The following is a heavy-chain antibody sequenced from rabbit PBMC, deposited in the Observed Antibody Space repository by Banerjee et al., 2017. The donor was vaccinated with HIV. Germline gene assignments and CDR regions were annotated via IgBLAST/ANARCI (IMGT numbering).Heavy chain of an antibody. Sequence: LEESGGGLVQPEGSLALTCKASGFSLSSRYWMCWVRQAPGKGLEWIGCIYTGDGNTYYASWAKGRFTISKTSSTTVTLQMTSLTAADTGTYFCARDRPKSSGYLFELWGQGTLVTVS. CDR3: ARDRPKSSGYLFEL. V-gene: IGHV1S45*01. CDR1: GFSLSSRYW. D-gene: IGHD1-1*01. J-gene: IGHJ3*01. CDR2: IYTGDGNT.